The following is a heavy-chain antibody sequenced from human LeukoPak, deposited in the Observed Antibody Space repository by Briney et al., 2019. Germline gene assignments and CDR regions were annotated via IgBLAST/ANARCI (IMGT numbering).Heavy chain of an antibody. CDR1: GFSFSSHW. J-gene: IGHJ4*02. CDR2: IKEDGSET. D-gene: IGHD6-19*01. Sequence: PGGSLRLSCGGSGFSFSSHWMSWVRQAPGKGLEWVANIKEDGSETYYVDSLKGRFTISRDNARNSLYLQMSSLRGEDTAVYFCARLYSTGCYGGPDYWGQGTLVAVSS. V-gene: IGHV3-7*01. CDR3: ARLYSTGCYGGPDY.